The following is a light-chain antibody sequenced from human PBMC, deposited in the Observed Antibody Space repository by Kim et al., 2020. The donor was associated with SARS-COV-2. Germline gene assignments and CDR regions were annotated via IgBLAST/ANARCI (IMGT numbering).Light chain of an antibody. Sequence: PGETATLSCRTSQSVSSTHLTWYQQRRGQAPRLLIYGASSRATGIPDRFSGSGSGTDFTLTISRLELEDFAVYYCQQWKTFGQGTKVDIK. V-gene: IGKV3-20*01. CDR2: GAS. J-gene: IGKJ1*01. CDR1: QSVSSTH. CDR3: QQWKT.